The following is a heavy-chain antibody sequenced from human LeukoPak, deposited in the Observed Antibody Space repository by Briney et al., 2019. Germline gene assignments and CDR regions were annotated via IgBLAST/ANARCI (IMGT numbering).Heavy chain of an antibody. CDR2: IYYHGTT. D-gene: IGHD3-22*01. V-gene: IGHV4-61*01. CDR1: GDSVSTNSYY. CDR3: VREYFYDRSGYYRYYFDY. J-gene: IGHJ4*02. Sequence: SETLSLTCTVPGDSVSTNSYYWTWIRQPPGKGLEWLGYIYYHGTTDYSPSLKSRVTISLDTSKNQFSLNLSSVTAADTAVYYCVREYFYDRSGYYRYYFDYWGQGILVTVSS.